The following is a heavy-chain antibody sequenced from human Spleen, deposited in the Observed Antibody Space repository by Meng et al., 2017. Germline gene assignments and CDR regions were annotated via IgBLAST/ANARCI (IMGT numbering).Heavy chain of an antibody. Sequence: GESLKISCAASGFTFSTNPMSWVRQAPGKGLEWVSYISSSGSTIYYGDAVKGRFTISRDNARNSLSLQMNSLRAEDTAVYYCAREAYYNAGNFDYWGQGTLVTVSS. V-gene: IGHV3-48*04. D-gene: IGHD1-26*01. CDR1: GFTFSTNP. J-gene: IGHJ4*02. CDR2: ISSSGSTI. CDR3: AREAYYNAGNFDY.